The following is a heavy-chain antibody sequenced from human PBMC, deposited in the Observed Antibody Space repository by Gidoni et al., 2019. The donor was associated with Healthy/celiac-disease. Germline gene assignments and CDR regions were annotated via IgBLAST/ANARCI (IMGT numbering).Heavy chain of an antibody. D-gene: IGHD3-10*01. V-gene: IGHV4-34*01. CDR1: GGSFSGYY. CDR2: INHSGST. Sequence: QVQLQQWGAGLLKPSETLSLTCAVYGGSFSGYYWSWIRQPPGKGLEWIGEINHSGSTNYNPSLKSRVTISVDTSKNQFSLKLSSVTAADTAVYYCARIFRITMVRGVYYYYGMDVWGQGTTVTVSS. CDR3: ARIFRITMVRGVYYYYGMDV. J-gene: IGHJ6*02.